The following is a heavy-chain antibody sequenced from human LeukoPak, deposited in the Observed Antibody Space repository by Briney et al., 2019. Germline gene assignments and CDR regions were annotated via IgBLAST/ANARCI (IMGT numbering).Heavy chain of an antibody. D-gene: IGHD3-9*01. CDR3: AKLGLRYFDWLLRNDY. Sequence: PGGSLRLSCAASGFTVSSNEMSWVRQAPGKGLEWVSSISGGSTYYADSRKGRFTISRDNSKNTLHLQMNSLRAEDTAVYYCAKLGLRYFDWLLRNDYWGQGTLVTVSS. CDR1: GFTVSSNE. J-gene: IGHJ4*02. CDR2: ISGGST. V-gene: IGHV3-38-3*01.